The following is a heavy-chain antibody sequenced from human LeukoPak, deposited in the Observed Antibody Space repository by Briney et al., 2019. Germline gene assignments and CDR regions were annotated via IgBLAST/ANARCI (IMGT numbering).Heavy chain of an antibody. Sequence: GGSLRLSCAGSGLTFSSFGMHWVRQAPGRGLEWVAVIWYDGSKKYYADSVKGRFTISRDNSKNTLYLQMNSLRAEDTAVYYCARDLGNYGDYVAYWFDPWGQGTLVTVYS. J-gene: IGHJ5*02. CDR3: ARDLGNYGDYVAYWFDP. V-gene: IGHV3-33*01. CDR2: IWYDGSKK. CDR1: GLTFSSFG. D-gene: IGHD4-17*01.